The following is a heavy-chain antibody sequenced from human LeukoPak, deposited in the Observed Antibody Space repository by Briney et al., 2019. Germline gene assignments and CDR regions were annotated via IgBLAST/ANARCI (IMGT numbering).Heavy chain of an antibody. Sequence: GGSLRLSCAASGFTLSSYVMSWVRQAPGKGLEWVSAISGSGGSTYYADPVKGRFTISRDNSKNTLYLQMNSPRDEDTAVYYCAKILGYCSGGNCYSRDYWGQGTLVTVSS. CDR2: ISGSGGST. D-gene: IGHD2-15*01. J-gene: IGHJ4*02. CDR1: GFTLSSYV. V-gene: IGHV3-23*01. CDR3: AKILGYCSGGNCYSRDY.